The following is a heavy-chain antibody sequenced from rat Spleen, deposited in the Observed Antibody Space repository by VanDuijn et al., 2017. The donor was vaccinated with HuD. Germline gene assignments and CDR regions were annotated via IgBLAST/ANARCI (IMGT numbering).Heavy chain of an antibody. Sequence: EVQLVESGGGLVQPGRSLKLSCVASGFTFNNYWMTWIRQAPTKGLEWVATISSDGRRNYYRDSVKGRFTISRDNAKNTQYLQMDSLRSEDTATYYCARPTEGIAWFAYWGQGTLVTVSS. V-gene: IGHV5-29*01. J-gene: IGHJ3*01. CDR3: ARPTEGIAWFAY. CDR2: ISSDGRRN. D-gene: IGHD1-11*01. CDR1: GFTFNNYW.